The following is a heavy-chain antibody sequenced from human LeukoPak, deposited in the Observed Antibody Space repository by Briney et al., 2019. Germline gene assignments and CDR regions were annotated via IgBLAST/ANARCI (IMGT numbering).Heavy chain of an antibody. J-gene: IGHJ6*03. CDR1: GFTFSSYS. D-gene: IGHD6-19*01. CDR2: ISSSSSYI. V-gene: IGHV3-21*01. CDR3: ARDSSRESVSIQWRQGRYYMDV. Sequence: GGSLRLSCAASGFTFSSYSMNWVRQAPGKGLEWVSSISSSSSYIYYADSVKGRFTISRDNAKNSLYLQMNSLRAEGTAVYYCARDSSRESVSIQWRQGRYYMDVWGKGTTVTVSS.